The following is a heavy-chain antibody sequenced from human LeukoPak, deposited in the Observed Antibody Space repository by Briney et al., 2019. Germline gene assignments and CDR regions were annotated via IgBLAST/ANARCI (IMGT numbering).Heavy chain of an antibody. CDR1: GLTVSTTS. D-gene: IGHD1-26*01. Sequence: SGGSLRLSCAASGLTVSTTSMTWVRQAPGKGLEWVSDILVDGRIYYADSVKGRFTISRDHSQNKVNLQMDNLRAEDAAIYYCGSYRRAYDVWGQGTMVTVSS. V-gene: IGHV3-53*01. J-gene: IGHJ3*01. CDR2: ILVDGRI. CDR3: GSYRRAYDV.